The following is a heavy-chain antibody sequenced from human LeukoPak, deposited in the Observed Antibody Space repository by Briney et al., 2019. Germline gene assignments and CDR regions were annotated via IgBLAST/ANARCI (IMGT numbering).Heavy chain of an antibody. CDR3: ARGPRAAAGTGAGY. V-gene: IGHV3-21*04. CDR2: ISSSSSYI. Sequence: PGGSLRLSCAASGFTFSSYSMNWVRQAPGKGLEWVSSISSSSSYIYHADSVKGRFTISRDNAKNSLYLQMNSLRAEDTAVYYCARGPRAAAGTGAGYWGQGTLVTVSS. CDR1: GFTFSSYS. J-gene: IGHJ4*02. D-gene: IGHD6-13*01.